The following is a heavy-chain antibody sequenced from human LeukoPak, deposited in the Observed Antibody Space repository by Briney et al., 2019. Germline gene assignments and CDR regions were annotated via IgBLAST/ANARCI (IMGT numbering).Heavy chain of an antibody. CDR3: ARGKRAYDSYGMDV. CDR1: GYTFTGYY. Sequence: ASVKVSCKASGYTFTGYYMHWVRQAPGQGLEWMGWINPNSGGTNYAQKFQGWVTMTRDTSISTAYMELSRLGSDDTAVYYCARGKRAYDSYGMDVWGQGTTVTVFS. CDR2: INPNSGGT. V-gene: IGHV1-2*04. J-gene: IGHJ6*02.